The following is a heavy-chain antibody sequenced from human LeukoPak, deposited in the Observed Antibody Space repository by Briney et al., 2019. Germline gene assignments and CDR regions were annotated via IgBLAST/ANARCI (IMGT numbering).Heavy chain of an antibody. D-gene: IGHD4-17*01. V-gene: IGHV4-59*01. CDR3: ASGSSTVKFYYGIDV. CDR1: GGSISSYY. CDR2: MYYSGST. J-gene: IGHJ6*02. Sequence: PSETLSLTCTVSGGSISSYYWSWIRQPPGKGLEWIGYMYYSGSTNYNPSLKNRVTISVDTSKNQFSLKLSSVTAADTAVYYCASGSSTVKFYYGIDVWGRGTTVTVSS.